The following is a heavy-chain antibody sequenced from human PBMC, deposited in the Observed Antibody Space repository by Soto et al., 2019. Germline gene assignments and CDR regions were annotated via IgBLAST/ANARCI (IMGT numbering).Heavy chain of an antibody. D-gene: IGHD3-16*01. CDR2: MDQDGSET. J-gene: IGHJ4*02. CDR1: GFTFSTYW. Sequence: EVQLVESGGGLVQPGGSLRLSCAASGFTFSTYWMTWVRQPPGKGLERVANMDQDGSETYYVDSVRGRFTVSRDNAKSSLYLQMNSLRVEDTAVYYCVCGGNFFIYWGQGTLVTFSP. V-gene: IGHV3-7*01. CDR3: VCGGNFFIY.